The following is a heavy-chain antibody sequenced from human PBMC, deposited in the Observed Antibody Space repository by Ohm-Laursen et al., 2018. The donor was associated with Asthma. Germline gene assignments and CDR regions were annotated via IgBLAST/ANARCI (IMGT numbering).Heavy chain of an antibody. D-gene: IGHD4-17*01. CDR2: IYSGGST. V-gene: IGHV3-53*05. CDR3: VRGLTVTYAFDH. CDR1: GFTVSSNY. J-gene: IGHJ4*02. Sequence: SLRLSCAASGFTVSSNYMSWVRQAPGKGLEWVSVIYSGGSTYYADSVKGRFTISRDNSKNTLYLQMNSLRAEDTAVYYCVRGLTVTYAFDHWGQGTLLTVSS.